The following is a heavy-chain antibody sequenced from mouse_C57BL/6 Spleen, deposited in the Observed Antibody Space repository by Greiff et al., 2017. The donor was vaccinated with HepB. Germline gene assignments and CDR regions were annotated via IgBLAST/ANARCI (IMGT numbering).Heavy chain of an antibody. CDR3: AREGAVVATRDAMDY. CDR2: ISYDGSN. CDR1: GYSITSGYY. V-gene: IGHV3-6*01. J-gene: IGHJ4*01. D-gene: IGHD1-1*01. Sequence: VQLKESGPGLVKPSQSLSLTCSVTGYSITSGYYWNWIRQFPGNKLEWMGYISYDGSNNYNPSLKNRISITRDTSKNQVFLKLTSVTTEDTATYYCAREGAVVATRDAMDYWGQGTSVTVSS.